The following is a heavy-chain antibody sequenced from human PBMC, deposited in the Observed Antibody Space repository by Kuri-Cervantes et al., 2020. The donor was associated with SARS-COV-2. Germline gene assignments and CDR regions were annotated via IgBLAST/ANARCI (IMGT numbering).Heavy chain of an antibody. D-gene: IGHD3-22*01. Sequence: ASVKVSCKASGYTFTGYYMHWVRQAPGQGLEWMGRINPNSGGTNYAQKFQGRVTMTRDTSISTAYMELSKLGSEDTALYYCARGGYYYDSKGPPMYYYYGMDVWGQGTTVTVSS. CDR1: GYTFTGYY. CDR2: INPNSGGT. V-gene: IGHV1-2*06. J-gene: IGHJ6*02. CDR3: ARGGYYYDSKGPPMYYYYGMDV.